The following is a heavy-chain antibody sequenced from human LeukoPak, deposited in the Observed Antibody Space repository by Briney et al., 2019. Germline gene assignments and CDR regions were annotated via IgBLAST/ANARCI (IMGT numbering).Heavy chain of an antibody. CDR2: ISGDGVST. CDR1: GFTFSSYG. V-gene: IGHV3-43*02. J-gene: IGHJ4*02. CDR3: ARESGKFDY. Sequence: GGSLTLFCAASGFTFSSYGMHWVRQAPAQGLEWVSLISGDGVSTFFTDSVKGRFSISRDNSKNSLFLEMSSLRTEDTAMYYCARESGKFDYWGQGTLVAVSS.